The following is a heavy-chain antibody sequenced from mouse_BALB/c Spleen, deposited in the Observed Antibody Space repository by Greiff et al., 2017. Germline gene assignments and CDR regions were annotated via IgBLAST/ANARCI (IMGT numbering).Heavy chain of an antibody. CDR1: GYSITSDYA. CDR3: VRADYYGSSDYAMDY. Sequence: EVKLQESGPGLVKPSQSLSLTCTVTGYSITSDYAWNWIRQFPGNKLEWMGYISYSGSTSYNPSLKSRISITRDTSKNQFFLQLNSVTTEDTATYYCVRADYYGSSDYAMDYWGQGTSVTVSS. D-gene: IGHD1-1*01. J-gene: IGHJ4*01. V-gene: IGHV3-2*02. CDR2: ISYSGST.